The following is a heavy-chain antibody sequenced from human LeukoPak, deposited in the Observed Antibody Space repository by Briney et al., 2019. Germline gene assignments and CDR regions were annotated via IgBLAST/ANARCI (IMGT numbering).Heavy chain of an antibody. CDR2: ISSSGSTI. J-gene: IGHJ4*02. V-gene: IGHV3-11*04. CDR1: EFTFSDYY. D-gene: IGHD3-16*02. Sequence: GGSLRLSCAASEFTFSDYYMSWIRQAPGKGLEWVSYISSSGSTIYYADSVKGRFTISRDNAKNSLYLQMNRLRAEDTAVYYCARELMITFGGVVVNKYYFDYWGQGTLVTVSS. CDR3: ARELMITFGGVVVNKYYFDY.